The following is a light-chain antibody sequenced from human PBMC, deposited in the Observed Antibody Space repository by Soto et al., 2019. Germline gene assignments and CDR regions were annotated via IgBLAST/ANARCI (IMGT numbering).Light chain of an antibody. CDR2: KAS. Sequence: DIQMTQSPSTLSGSVGDRVTITCRASQTISSWLAWYQQKPGKAPKLLIYKASTLKSGVPSRFSGSGSGTEFTLTISSLQPDDFATYYCQHDNSYPEEVGQGTKV. V-gene: IGKV1-5*03. J-gene: IGKJ1*01. CDR1: QTISSW. CDR3: QHDNSYPEE.